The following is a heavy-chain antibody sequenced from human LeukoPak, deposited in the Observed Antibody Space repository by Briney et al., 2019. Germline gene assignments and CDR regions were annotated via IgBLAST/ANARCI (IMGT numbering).Heavy chain of an antibody. J-gene: IGHJ4*02. CDR1: GFTVRSNY. D-gene: IGHD5-24*01. V-gene: IGHV3-66*01. CDR2: IYSGGST. Sequence: GGSLRLSSAASGFTVRSNYMSWVRQAPGKGLEWVSVIYSGGSTYYADSMKGRFTISRDNSKNTLYLQMNSLRAEDTAVYYCARGWLALFDYWGQGTLVTVSS. CDR3: ARGWLALFDY.